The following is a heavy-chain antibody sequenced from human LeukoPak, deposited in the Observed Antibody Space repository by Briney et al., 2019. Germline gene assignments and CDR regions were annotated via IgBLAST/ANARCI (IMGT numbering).Heavy chain of an antibody. V-gene: IGHV4-38-2*02. CDR1: GYSISSGYY. D-gene: IGHD7-27*01. CDR3: ASGELGPLDY. CDR2: IYHSGST. Sequence: PSETLSLTCTVSGYSISSGYYWGWIRQPPGKGLEWIGSIYHSGSTHYNPSLKSRVTISVDTFKNQFSLKLSSVTAADTAVYYCASGELGPLDYWGQGTLVTVSS. J-gene: IGHJ4*02.